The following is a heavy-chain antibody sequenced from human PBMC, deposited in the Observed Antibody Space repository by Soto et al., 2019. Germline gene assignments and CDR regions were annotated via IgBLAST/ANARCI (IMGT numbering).Heavy chain of an antibody. V-gene: IGHV4-34*01. Sequence: SETLSLTCAVYGGSFIGYYWSWIRQPPGKGLEWIGEINHSGSTNYNPSLKSRVTISVDTSKNQFSLNLSSVTAADTAIYYCARRAGYYDFWSGSPDDYWGQRTLVTVSS. CDR3: ARRAGYYDFWSGSPDDY. CDR2: INHSGST. D-gene: IGHD3-3*01. J-gene: IGHJ4*02. CDR1: GGSFIGYY.